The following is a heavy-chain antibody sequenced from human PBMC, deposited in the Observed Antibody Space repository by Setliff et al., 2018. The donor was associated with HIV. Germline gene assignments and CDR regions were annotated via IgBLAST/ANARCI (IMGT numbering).Heavy chain of an antibody. J-gene: IGHJ6*03. CDR3: ARLKFGIAAAGTGDYYYYMDV. D-gene: IGHD6-13*01. CDR2: IYYSGST. V-gene: IGHV4-39*01. Sequence: PSATLSLTCTVSGGSISSSSYYWGWIRQPPGKGLEWIGSIYYSGSTYYNPSLKSRVTISVDTSKNQFSLKMSSMTAADTAVYYCARLKFGIAAAGTGDYYYYMDVWGKGTTVTVSS. CDR1: GGSISSSSYY.